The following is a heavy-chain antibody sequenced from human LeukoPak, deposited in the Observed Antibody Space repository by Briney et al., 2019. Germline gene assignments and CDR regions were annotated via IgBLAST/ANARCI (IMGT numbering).Heavy chain of an antibody. CDR1: GGTFSSYA. CDR3: ARGRSMVASGGYFDY. V-gene: IGHV1-69*13. CDR2: IIPIFGTA. D-gene: IGHD5-12*01. Sequence: ASVKVSCKASGGTFSSYAISWVRQAPGQGLEWMGGIIPIFGTANYAQKFQGRVTITADESTSTAYMELSSLRSEDTAVYYCARGRSMVASGGYFDYWGQGTLVTVSS. J-gene: IGHJ4*02.